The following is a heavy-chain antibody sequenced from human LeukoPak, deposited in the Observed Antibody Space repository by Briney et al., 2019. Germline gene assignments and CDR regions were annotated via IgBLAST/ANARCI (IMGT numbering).Heavy chain of an antibody. J-gene: IGHJ5*02. CDR1: GDSISTYY. CDR3: GREVAAAGIAGRWFDP. V-gene: IGHV4-59*12. Sequence: SETLSLTCTVSGDSISTYYWSWIRQPPGKGLEWIGYIYYRVTSDYNPSLKSRVTISVDTSKNQFSLKLSSVTAADTAVYYWGREVAAAGIAGRWFDPWGQGTLVTVSS. CDR2: IYYRVTS. D-gene: IGHD6-13*01.